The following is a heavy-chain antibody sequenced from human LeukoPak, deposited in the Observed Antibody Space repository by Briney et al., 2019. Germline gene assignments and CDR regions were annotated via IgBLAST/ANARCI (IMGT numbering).Heavy chain of an antibody. J-gene: IGHJ6*03. CDR2: IYHSGST. CDR1: GGSLSSYY. D-gene: IGHD6-13*01. CDR3: ARLAGSSWAYYYYYYMDV. V-gene: IGHV4-59*08. Sequence: SETLSLTCTVSGGSLSSYYWSWIRQPPGKGLEWIGYIYHSGSTNYNPSLKSRVTISVDTSKNQFSLKLSSVTAADTAVYYCARLAGSSWAYYYYYYMDVWGKGTTVTVSS.